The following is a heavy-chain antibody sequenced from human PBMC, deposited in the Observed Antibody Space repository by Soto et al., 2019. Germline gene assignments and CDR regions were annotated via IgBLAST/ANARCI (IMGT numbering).Heavy chain of an antibody. Sequence: SETLSLTCAVSGGPFSVYYWSWIRQPPGKGLEWIGEINHSGSTNYNPSLKSRVTISVDTSKNQFSLKLSSVTAADTAVYYCARGSAPVWFGEEYGMDVWGQGTTVT. D-gene: IGHD3-10*01. CDR2: INHSGST. CDR1: GGPFSVYY. CDR3: ARGSAPVWFGEEYGMDV. V-gene: IGHV4-34*01. J-gene: IGHJ6*02.